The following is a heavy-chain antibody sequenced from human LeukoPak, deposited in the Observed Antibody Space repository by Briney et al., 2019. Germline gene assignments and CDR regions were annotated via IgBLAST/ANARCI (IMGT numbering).Heavy chain of an antibody. CDR1: GYTFTGYY. Sequence: ASVKVSCKASGYTFTGYYMHWVRQTPGQGLEWMGWINLNSGGTNYAQKFQGRVTMTRDTSISTAYMELSRLRSDDTAVYYCARIYDFWSGYPLEFDYWGQGTLVTVSS. J-gene: IGHJ4*02. D-gene: IGHD3-3*01. CDR3: ARIYDFWSGYPLEFDY. CDR2: INLNSGGT. V-gene: IGHV1-2*02.